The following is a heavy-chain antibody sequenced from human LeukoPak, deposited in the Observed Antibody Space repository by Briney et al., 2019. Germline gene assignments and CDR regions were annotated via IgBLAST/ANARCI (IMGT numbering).Heavy chain of an antibody. CDR2: VSGSGGST. J-gene: IGHJ6*02. D-gene: IGHD1-26*01. CDR3: AKAVGGSYSDYYYGMDV. Sequence: PGGSLRLSCAASGFTFSSYAMSWVRQAPGKGLEWVSAVSGSGGSTYYADSVKGRFTISRDNSKNTLYLQMNSLRAEDTAVYYCAKAVGGSYSDYYYGMDVWGQGTTVTVSS. V-gene: IGHV3-23*01. CDR1: GFTFSSYA.